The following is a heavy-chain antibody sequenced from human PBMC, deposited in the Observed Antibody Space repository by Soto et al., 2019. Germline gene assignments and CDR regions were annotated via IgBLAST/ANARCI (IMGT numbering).Heavy chain of an antibody. CDR1: GFTFSSYG. D-gene: IGHD3-10*01. CDR3: ARDGENYYGSGSYNADFDY. J-gene: IGHJ4*02. CDR2: IWYDGSNK. V-gene: IGHV3-33*01. Sequence: PGGSLRLSCAASGFTFSSYGMHWVRPAPGKGLEWVAVIWYDGSNKYYADSVKGRFTISRDNSKNTLYLQMNSLRAEDTAVYYCARDGENYYGSGSYNADFDYWGQGTLVTVSS.